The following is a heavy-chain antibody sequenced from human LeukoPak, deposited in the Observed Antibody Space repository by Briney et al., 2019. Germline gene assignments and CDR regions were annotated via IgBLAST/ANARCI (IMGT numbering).Heavy chain of an antibody. CDR3: ARELRTFDS. CDR2: IKHNGDEL. V-gene: IGHV3-7*01. CDR1: GFTFSSYW. D-gene: IGHD3-16*01. Sequence: GSLRLSCAASGFTFSSYWMAWVREAPGKGLEWVANIKHNGDELNYVDSVEDRFTISRDNAKNSLYLHMTSLRAEDTAVYYCARELRTFDSWGQGTLVTVSS. J-gene: IGHJ4*02.